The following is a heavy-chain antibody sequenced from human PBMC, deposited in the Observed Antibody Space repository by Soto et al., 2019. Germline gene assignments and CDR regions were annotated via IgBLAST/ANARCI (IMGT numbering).Heavy chain of an antibody. D-gene: IGHD6-19*01. CDR2: IIPIFGTA. Sequence: SVKVSCKASGGTFSSYAISWVRQAPGQGLEWMGGIIPIFGTANYAQKFQGRVTITADKSTSTAYMELSSLRSEDTAVYYCARTYSSGWYYFDYRAQGTLVTVSS. CDR3: ARTYSSGWYYFDY. V-gene: IGHV1-69*06. CDR1: GGTFSSYA. J-gene: IGHJ4*02.